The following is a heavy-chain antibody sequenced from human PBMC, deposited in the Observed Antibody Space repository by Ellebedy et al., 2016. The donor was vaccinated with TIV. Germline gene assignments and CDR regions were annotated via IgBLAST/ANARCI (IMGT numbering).Heavy chain of an antibody. V-gene: IGHV2-26*04. CDR2: IFSNDEK. D-gene: IGHD3-10*01. CDR1: GFSLSNARMG. J-gene: IGHJ5*02. Sequence: SGPTLVXPTETLTLTCTVSGFSLSNARMGVSWIRQPPGKALEWLAHIFSNDEKSYSTSLKSRLTISKDTSKSQVVLTMTNMDPVDTATYYCASFYGSGSYSWFDPWGQGTLVTVSS. CDR3: ASFYGSGSYSWFDP.